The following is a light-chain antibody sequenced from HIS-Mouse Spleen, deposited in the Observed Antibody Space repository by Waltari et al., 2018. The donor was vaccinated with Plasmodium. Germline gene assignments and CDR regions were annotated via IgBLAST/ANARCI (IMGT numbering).Light chain of an antibody. Sequence: SYELTQPPSVSVSPGQTARINCNGDELPTKYAYWYQQKSGQAPVLVIYEDSKRPSGFPERFSGSSSGTMATLTISGAQVEDEADYYCYSTDSSGNHRVFGGGTKLTVL. V-gene: IGLV3-10*01. J-gene: IGLJ3*02. CDR1: ELPTKY. CDR2: EDS. CDR3: YSTDSSGNHRV.